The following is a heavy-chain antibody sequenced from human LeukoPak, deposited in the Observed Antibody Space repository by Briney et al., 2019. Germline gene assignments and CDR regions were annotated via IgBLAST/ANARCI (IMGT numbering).Heavy chain of an antibody. J-gene: IGHJ4*02. Sequence: PGGSLRLSCAASGFSLRDYSMDWVRQAPGKGLEWVSSISSSSSYIYYADSVKGRFTISRDNAKNSLYLQMNSLRAEDTAVYYCARTLEQQLIPGYFDYWGQGTLITVSS. CDR3: ARTLEQQLIPGYFDY. CDR2: ISSSSSYI. D-gene: IGHD6-13*01. V-gene: IGHV3-21*01. CDR1: GFSLRDYS.